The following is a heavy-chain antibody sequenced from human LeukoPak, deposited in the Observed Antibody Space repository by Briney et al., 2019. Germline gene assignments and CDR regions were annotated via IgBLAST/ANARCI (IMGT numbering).Heavy chain of an antibody. V-gene: IGHV4-39*07. Sequence: SETLSLTCTVSGASISSSNFYWDWIRQPPGKGLEWIGNIYYGETTSYNPSLKSRVTMSVDTSKNQFSLKLSSVTAADTAVYYCVRSDDFWSGYYGYWGQGTLVTVSS. J-gene: IGHJ4*02. CDR1: GASISSSNFY. CDR2: IYYGETT. D-gene: IGHD3-3*01. CDR3: VRSDDFWSGYYGY.